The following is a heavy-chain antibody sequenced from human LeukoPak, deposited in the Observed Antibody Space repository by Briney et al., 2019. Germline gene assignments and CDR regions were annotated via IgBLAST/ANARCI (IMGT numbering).Heavy chain of an antibody. V-gene: IGHV3-74*03. J-gene: IGHJ4*02. CDR3: ARISWGRSDS. CDR2: INIDGSDT. D-gene: IGHD3-16*01. CDR1: GFTFSSYW. Sequence: PGGSLRLSCAASGFTFSSYWMHWVRQGPGKGLEWVSRINIDGSDTTYADFVKGRFTISGDNAKNILYLRMTSLRAKDTAVYYCARISWGRSDSWGQGTPVTVSS.